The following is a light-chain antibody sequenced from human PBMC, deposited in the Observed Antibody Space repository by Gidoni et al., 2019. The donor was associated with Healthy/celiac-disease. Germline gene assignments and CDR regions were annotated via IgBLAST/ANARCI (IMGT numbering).Light chain of an antibody. CDR1: QSVSSN. J-gene: IGKJ1*01. V-gene: IGKV3-15*01. CDR3: QQYNNWLRT. CDR2: GAS. Sequence: EIVMTQSPATLSVSPGERATLSCRASQSVSSNLAWYQQKPGQAPRLLIYGASTRATGIPARFSGSGSGTEFTLTISSLQSEDFAVYYCQQYNNWLRTFXQXTKVEIK.